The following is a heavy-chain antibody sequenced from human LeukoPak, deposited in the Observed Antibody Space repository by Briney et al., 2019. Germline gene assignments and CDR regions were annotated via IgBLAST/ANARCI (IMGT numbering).Heavy chain of an antibody. D-gene: IGHD6-19*01. V-gene: IGHV3-48*02. CDR3: ARDSVMGSGWYRYFQH. CDR1: GFTFSSYA. Sequence: GGSLRLSCAASGFTFSSYALNWVRQAPGKGLEWVSYISSSSSTIYYADSVKGRFTISRDNAKNSLYLQMNSLRDEDTAVYYCARDSVMGSGWYRYFQHWGQGTLVTVSS. CDR2: ISSSSSTI. J-gene: IGHJ1*01.